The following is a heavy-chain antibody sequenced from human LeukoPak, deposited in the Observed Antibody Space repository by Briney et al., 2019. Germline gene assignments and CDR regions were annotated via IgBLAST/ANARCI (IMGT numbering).Heavy chain of an antibody. V-gene: IGHV3-74*01. CDR1: GFTFSSYW. Sequence: GGSLRLSCAASGFTFSSYWMHWVRQAPGKGLVWVSHINSDGSSTSYADSVKGRFTISRDNAKNTLYLQMDSLRDEDTAMYYCARGTGSYYSLGYWGQGTLVTVSS. D-gene: IGHD1-26*01. CDR3: ARGTGSYYSLGY. J-gene: IGHJ4*02. CDR2: INSDGSST.